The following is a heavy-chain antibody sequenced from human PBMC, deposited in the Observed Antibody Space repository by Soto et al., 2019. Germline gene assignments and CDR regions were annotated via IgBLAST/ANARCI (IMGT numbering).Heavy chain of an antibody. CDR3: ARDSPPVDY. J-gene: IGHJ4*02. V-gene: IGHV1-18*01. CDR1: GYTFTNYG. CDR2: ISAYNGNT. Sequence: QVQLVQSGAEVKKPGASVKVSCKASGYTFTNYGISCVRQAPGQGLEWMECISAYNGNTNYAKKLQVRVTMTTDTATSTAYMELRSLRADDTAVYYCARDSPPVDYWGQGTLVTVSS.